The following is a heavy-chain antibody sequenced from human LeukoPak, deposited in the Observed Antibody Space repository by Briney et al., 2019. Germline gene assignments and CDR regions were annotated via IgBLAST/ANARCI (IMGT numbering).Heavy chain of an antibody. CDR3: ARRPSLRKWLQLPHYYYMDV. V-gene: IGHV4-39*07. Sequence: SETLSLTCTVSGGSITSRTYYWGWIRQAPGKGLEWIGSIYYNGSTYYDTSLKSRVTISVDTSKNQFSLKLSSVTAADTAVYYCARRPSLRKWLQLPHYYYMDVWGKGTTVTVSS. CDR2: IYYNGST. D-gene: IGHD5-24*01. CDR1: GGSITSRTYY. J-gene: IGHJ6*03.